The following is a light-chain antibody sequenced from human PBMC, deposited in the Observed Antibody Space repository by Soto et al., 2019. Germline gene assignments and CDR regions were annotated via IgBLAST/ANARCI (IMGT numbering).Light chain of an antibody. V-gene: IGLV3-1*01. CDR3: QAWDSRTRV. Sequence: SYELTQPSSVSVSPGQTATITCSGDNLGDKYTCWYQQKPGLSPILVIYQDNERPSGIPERFSGSNFGNTATLTISGTQAMDEADYYCQAWDSRTRVFGAGTKLTVL. CDR2: QDN. CDR1: NLGDKY. J-gene: IGLJ1*01.